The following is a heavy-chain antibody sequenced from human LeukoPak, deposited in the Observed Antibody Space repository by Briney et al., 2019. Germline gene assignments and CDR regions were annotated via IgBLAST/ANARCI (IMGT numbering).Heavy chain of an antibody. CDR3: ARAPMSVRGIRRYYYMDV. V-gene: IGHV4-4*07. CDR1: GGSISSYY. D-gene: IGHD3-10*01. Sequence: PSETLSLTCTVSGGSISSYYWSWIRQPAGKGLEWIGRIYTSGSTNYNPSLKSRVTVSVDTSKNQFSLKLSSVTAADTAVYYCARAPMSVRGIRRYYYMDVWGKGTTVTISS. J-gene: IGHJ6*03. CDR2: IYTSGST.